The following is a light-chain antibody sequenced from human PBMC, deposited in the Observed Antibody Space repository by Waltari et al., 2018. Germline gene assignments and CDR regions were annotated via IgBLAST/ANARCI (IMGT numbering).Light chain of an antibody. CDR1: SSDGGGYNH. J-gene: IGLJ3*02. CDR2: DVS. CDR3: SSYTSSSTLV. V-gene: IGLV2-14*01. Sequence: QSALTQPASVSGSPGPSITISSTGTSSDGGGYNHVSWYQQHPGKAPKLMIYDVSNRPSGVSNRFSGSKSGNTASLTISGLQAEDEADYYCSSYTSSSTLVFGGGTKLTVL.